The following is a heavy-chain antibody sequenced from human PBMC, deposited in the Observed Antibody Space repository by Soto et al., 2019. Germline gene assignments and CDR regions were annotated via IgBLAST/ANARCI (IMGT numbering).Heavy chain of an antibody. V-gene: IGHV4-31*03. CDR1: GGSIGSGGYY. D-gene: IGHD2-8*01. J-gene: IGHJ4*01. Sequence: TLSLTCTVSGGSIGSGGYYWSWIRQHPVTALEWIGNIFYSGSTYYNPSLKSRVTISVDTSKNQSYLNLSSVTAADTAVYFCPRRYYKRYVYGYCGHGTLVTESS. CDR3: PRRYYKRYVYGY. CDR2: IFYSGST.